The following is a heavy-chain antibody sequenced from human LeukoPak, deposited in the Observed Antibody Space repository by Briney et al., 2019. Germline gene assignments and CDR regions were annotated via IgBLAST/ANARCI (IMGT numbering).Heavy chain of an antibody. J-gene: IGHJ4*02. D-gene: IGHD3-16*02. CDR1: GGSISSYY. V-gene: IGHV4-59*08. CDR2: IYYSGST. CDR3: ARQGDYVWGSYRSTFDY. Sequence: SETLSLTCTVSGGSISSYYWSWIRQPPGKGLEWIGYIYYSGSTNYNPSLKSRVTISVDTSKNQFSLKLSSVTAADTAVYYCARQGDYVWGSYRSTFDYWGQGTLVTVSS.